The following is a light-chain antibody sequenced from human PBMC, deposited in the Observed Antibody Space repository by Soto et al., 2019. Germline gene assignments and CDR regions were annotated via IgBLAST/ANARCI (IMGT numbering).Light chain of an antibody. CDR1: SSDIGGY. V-gene: IGLV2-14*01. CDR2: GVS. Sequence: QSALTQPASVSGSPGQSITISCTGTSSDIGGYVSWYQQHPGKAPKLMIYGVSNRPSGVATRFFGSKSGNTASLTISGLQAEDEADYYCSSYTSSTTLYVFGNGTKVTVL. CDR3: SSYTSSTTLYV. J-gene: IGLJ1*01.